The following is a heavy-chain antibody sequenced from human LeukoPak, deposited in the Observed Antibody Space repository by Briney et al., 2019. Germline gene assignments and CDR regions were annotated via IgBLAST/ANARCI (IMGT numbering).Heavy chain of an antibody. D-gene: IGHD6-13*01. CDR3: ARVGAAAGY. J-gene: IGHJ4*02. CDR1: GYTFTSYD. Sequence: ASVKVSCKASGYTFTSYDINWVRQATGQGLEWMGWMNPNSGNTGYAQKFQGRVTMTRDTSISTAYMELSRLRSDDTAVYYCARVGAAAGYWGQGTLVTVSS. V-gene: IGHV1-8*01. CDR2: MNPNSGNT.